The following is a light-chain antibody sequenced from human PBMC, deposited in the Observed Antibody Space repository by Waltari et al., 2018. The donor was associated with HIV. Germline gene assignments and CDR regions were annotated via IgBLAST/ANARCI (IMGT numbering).Light chain of an antibody. V-gene: IGKV1-9*01. CDR3: QQVNGYPLT. CDR2: ATT. J-gene: IGKJ4*01. CDR1: QNIYSY. Sequence: DIQLTQSPSFLSASIGDRVTITCRASQNIYSYLVWYQQKPGRAPQVLIYATTTLQSGVPSRCSGSGSGTEFALTITNLQPDDFATYYCQQVNGYPLTFGGGTKVEIK.